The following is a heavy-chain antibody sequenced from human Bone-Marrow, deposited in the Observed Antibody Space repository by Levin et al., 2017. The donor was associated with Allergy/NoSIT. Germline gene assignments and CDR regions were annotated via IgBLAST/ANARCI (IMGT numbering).Heavy chain of an antibody. J-gene: IGHJ3*02. CDR3: ATEHLSSTSCYTKVLGAFDI. D-gene: IGHD2-2*02. V-gene: IGHV3-7*01. Sequence: GESLKISCAASGFTFSSYWMSWVRQAPGKGLEWVANIKQDGSEKYYVDSVKGRFTISRDNAKNSLYLQMNSLRAEDTAVYYCATEHLSSTSCYTKVLGAFDIWGQGTMVTVSS. CDR1: GFTFSSYW. CDR2: IKQDGSEK.